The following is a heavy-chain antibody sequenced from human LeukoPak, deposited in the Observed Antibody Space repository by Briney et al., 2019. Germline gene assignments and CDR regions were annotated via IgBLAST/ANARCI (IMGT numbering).Heavy chain of an antibody. D-gene: IGHD3-10*01. J-gene: IGHJ5*02. CDR2: ISAYNGNT. CDR1: GHTFTSYG. Sequence: ASVKVSCKASGHTFTSYGISWVRQAPGQGLEWMGWISAYNGNTNYAQKLQGRFTMTTDTSTSAAYMELRSLRSDDTAVYYCARDRVARYYYGSGSYLRVNWFDPWGQGTLVTVSS. CDR3: ARDRVARYYYGSGSYLRVNWFDP. V-gene: IGHV1-18*01.